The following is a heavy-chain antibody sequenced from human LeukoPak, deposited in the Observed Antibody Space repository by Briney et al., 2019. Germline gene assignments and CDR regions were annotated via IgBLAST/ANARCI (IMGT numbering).Heavy chain of an antibody. CDR3: ARLATNSGYDFFYYYYMDV. J-gene: IGHJ6*03. V-gene: IGHV3-7*01. CDR2: IKQDGSEK. D-gene: IGHD5-12*01. CDR1: GFTFSSYS. Sequence: GGSLRLSCAASGFTFSSYSMNWVRQAPGKGLEWVANIKQDGSEKYYVDSVKGRFTISRDNAKNSLYLQMNSLRAEDTAVYYCARLATNSGYDFFYYYYMDVWGKGTTVTVSS.